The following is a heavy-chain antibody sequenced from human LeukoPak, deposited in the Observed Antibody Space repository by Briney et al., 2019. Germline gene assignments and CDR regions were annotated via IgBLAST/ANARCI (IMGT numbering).Heavy chain of an antibody. V-gene: IGHV4-30-4*01. CDR3: ARDRADIVVVPAANRRYYYMDV. J-gene: IGHJ6*03. D-gene: IGHD2-2*01. Sequence: SETLSLTCSVSIGSISSSKWWSWVRQPPGKGLEWIGYIYYSGSTYYNPSLKSRVTISVDTSKNQFSLKLSSVTAADTAVYYCARDRADIVVVPAANRRYYYMDVWGKGTTVTVSS. CDR2: IYYSGST. CDR1: IGSISSSKW.